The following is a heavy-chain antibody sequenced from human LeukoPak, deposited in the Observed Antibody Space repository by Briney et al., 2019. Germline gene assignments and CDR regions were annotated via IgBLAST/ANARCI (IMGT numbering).Heavy chain of an antibody. CDR1: GGSFSGDF. V-gene: IGHV4-34*01. D-gene: IGHD5-12*01. Sequence: NASETLSLTCAVYGGSFSGDFWSWIRQSPGKGLEWIGEINHGGSTTYNPSLQSRVTMSVDTSTNQISLKMTSVTAADTAIYYCARHTLQWLPFDDWGQGTQVTISS. CDR2: INHGGST. CDR3: ARHTLQWLPFDD. J-gene: IGHJ4*02.